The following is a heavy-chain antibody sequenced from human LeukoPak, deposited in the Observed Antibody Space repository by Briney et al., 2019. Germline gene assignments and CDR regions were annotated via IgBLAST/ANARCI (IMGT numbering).Heavy chain of an antibody. V-gene: IGHV3-11*01. CDR1: GFTFNIAW. CDR2: ISSSGSTI. Sequence: GGSLRLSCAATGFTFNIAWMSWIRQAPGKGLEWVSYISSSGSTIYYADSVKGRFTISRDNAKNSLHLQTNSLRAEDTAVYYCARDARARSSSWYSLGDYYYYMDVWGKGTTVTISS. CDR3: ARDARARSSSWYSLGDYYYYMDV. J-gene: IGHJ6*03. D-gene: IGHD6-13*01.